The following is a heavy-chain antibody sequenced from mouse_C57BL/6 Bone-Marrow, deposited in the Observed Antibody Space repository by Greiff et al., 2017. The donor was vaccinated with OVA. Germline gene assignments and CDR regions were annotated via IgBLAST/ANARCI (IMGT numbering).Heavy chain of an antibody. CDR2: ISSGSSTI. J-gene: IGHJ4*01. CDR1: GFTFSDYG. Sequence: DVMLVESGGGLVKPGGSLKLSCAASGFTFSDYGMHWVRQAPEKGLEWVAYISSGSSTIYYADTVKGRFTISRDNAKNTLFLQMTSLRSEDTAMYYCAPFYAMDYWGQGTSVTVSS. CDR3: APFYAMDY. V-gene: IGHV5-17*01.